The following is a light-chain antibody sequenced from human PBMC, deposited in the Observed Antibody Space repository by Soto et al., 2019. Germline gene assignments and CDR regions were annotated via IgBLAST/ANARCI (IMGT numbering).Light chain of an antibody. CDR3: QQYGGSPPVT. V-gene: IGKV3-20*01. J-gene: IGKJ2*01. CDR1: QSVRSRY. CDR2: GAS. Sequence: EIVLTQSPGTLSLSPGERATLSCRASQSVRSRYLAWYQQKPGQAHRLLIYGASSRATGIPDRFSGSGSGTDFTLTITRLEPEDFAVYYCQQYGGSPPVTFGQGTKLEIK.